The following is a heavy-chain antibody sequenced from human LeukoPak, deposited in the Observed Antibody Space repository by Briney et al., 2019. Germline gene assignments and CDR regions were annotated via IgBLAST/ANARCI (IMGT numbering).Heavy chain of an antibody. CDR2: INTYSGRT. CDR3: ARAPLVVGPAAIVANWFDA. CDR1: GYTFDNYG. V-gene: IGHV1-18*01. D-gene: IGHD2-2*02. Sequence: ASVKVSCKASGYTFDNYGISWVRQAPGQGLEWMGWINTYSGRTNYAQKFQGRVTMTTDTSTSTAYMELRSLRSDDTAVYYCARAPLVVGPAAIVANWFDAWGHRAPVTVAS. J-gene: IGHJ5*01.